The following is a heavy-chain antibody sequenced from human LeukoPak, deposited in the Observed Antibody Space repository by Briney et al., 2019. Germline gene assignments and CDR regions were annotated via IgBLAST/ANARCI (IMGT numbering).Heavy chain of an antibody. Sequence: QAGGSLRLSCAASGFTFSNYWMHWVRHVPGKGLVWVSRIKGDGSHTIYADSVKGRFTISRDNAKNTLYLQMKSLRAEDTAVYYCVRDWDHFDFDSWGQGTLVTVSS. CDR1: GFTFSNYW. CDR3: VRDWDHFDFDS. J-gene: IGHJ5*01. CDR2: IKGDGSHT. D-gene: IGHD3-9*01. V-gene: IGHV3-74*01.